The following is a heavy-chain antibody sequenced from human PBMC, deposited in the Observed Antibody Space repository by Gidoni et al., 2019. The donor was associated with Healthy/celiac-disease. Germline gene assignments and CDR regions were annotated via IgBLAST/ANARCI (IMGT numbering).Heavy chain of an antibody. CDR1: GYTFTGYY. D-gene: IGHD3-10*01. V-gene: IGHV1-2*04. J-gene: IGHJ6*02. CDR3: ARDRGRRGTGSGSYYNGGMDV. CDR2: INRNSGGT. Sequence: QVQLVQSGAEVKKPGASVKVSCKASGYTFTGYYMHWVRQAPGQGLGWMGWINRNSGGTNYAQKFQGWVTMTRDTSISTAYMELSRLRSDDTAVYYCARDRGRRGTGSGSYYNGGMDVWGQGTTVTVSS.